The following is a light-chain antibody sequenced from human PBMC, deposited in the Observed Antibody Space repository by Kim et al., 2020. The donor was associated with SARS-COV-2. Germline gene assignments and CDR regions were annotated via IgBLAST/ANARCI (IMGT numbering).Light chain of an antibody. V-gene: IGKV1-33*01. J-gene: IGKJ2*01. Sequence: ASTGDRVTITCQASHDISNHLNWYQQKPGKAPKLLIYDASKLETGVPSRFSGSGSGTDFTFTISSLQPEDFATYYCQQYDTDPSYTFGQGTKLEI. CDR3: QQYDTDPSYT. CDR1: HDISNH. CDR2: DAS.